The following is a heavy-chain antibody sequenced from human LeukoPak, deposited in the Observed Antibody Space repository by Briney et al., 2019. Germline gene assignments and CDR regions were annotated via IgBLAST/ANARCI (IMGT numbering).Heavy chain of an antibody. D-gene: IGHD5-18*01. V-gene: IGHV3-23*01. CDR2: ISGSGGST. CDR3: AKGGEMGYSYGFNYYYMDV. CDR1: GFTFSSYW. Sequence: GGSLRLSCAASGFTFSSYWMSWVRQAPGKGLEWVSAISGSGGSTYYADSVKGRFTISRDNSKNTLYLQMNSLRAEDTAVYYCAKGGEMGYSYGFNYYYMDVWGKGTTVTISS. J-gene: IGHJ6*03.